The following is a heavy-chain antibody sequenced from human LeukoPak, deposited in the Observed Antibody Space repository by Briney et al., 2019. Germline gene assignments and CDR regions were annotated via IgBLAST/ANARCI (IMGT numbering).Heavy chain of an antibody. CDR1: GFTFSSYA. J-gene: IGHJ4*02. CDR3: TRATVTFDY. Sequence: GGSLRLSCAASGFTFSSYAMHWVRQAPGKGLEWVAVISYDGSNKYYADSVKGRFTISRDNARNTLYLQMSSLRPEDTAVYYCTRATVTFDYWGQGTLVTVSS. V-gene: IGHV3-30*04. CDR2: ISYDGSNK. D-gene: IGHD4-17*01.